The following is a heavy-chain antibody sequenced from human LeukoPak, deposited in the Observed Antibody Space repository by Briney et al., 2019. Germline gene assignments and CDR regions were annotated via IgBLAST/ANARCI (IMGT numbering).Heavy chain of an antibody. CDR1: GGSISSGGYY. CDR2: IYHSGST. J-gene: IGHJ4*02. Sequence: SETLSLTCTVSGGSISSGGYYWSWIRQPPGKGLEWIGYIYHSGSTYYNPSLKSRVTISVDRSKNQFSLKLSSVTAADTAVYYCARGGDVVVVAASFDYWGQGTLVTVSS. V-gene: IGHV4-30-2*01. CDR3: ARGGDVVVVAASFDY. D-gene: IGHD2-15*01.